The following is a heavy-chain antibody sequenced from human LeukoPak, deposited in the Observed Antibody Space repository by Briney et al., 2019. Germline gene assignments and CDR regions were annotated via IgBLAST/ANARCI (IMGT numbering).Heavy chain of an antibody. V-gene: IGHV3-33*06. CDR2: IWYDGSNK. Sequence: GGSLRLSCAASGFTFSSYGMHWVRQAPGKGLEWVAVIWYDGSNKYYADSVKGRFTISRDNSKNTLYLQMNSLRAEDTAVYYCAKPQYSGSLSVAFDIWGQGTMVTVSS. D-gene: IGHD5-12*01. J-gene: IGHJ3*02. CDR1: GFTFSSYG. CDR3: AKPQYSGSLSVAFDI.